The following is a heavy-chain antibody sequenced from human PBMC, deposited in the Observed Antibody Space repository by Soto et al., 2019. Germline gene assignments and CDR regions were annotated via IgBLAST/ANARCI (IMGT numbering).Heavy chain of an antibody. Sequence: QVQLQESGPGLVKPSETLSLTCTVSGGSISSYYWSWIRQPPGKGLEWIGYIYYSGSTNYNPSLKSRVTISVDTSKNQFALKLSSVTAADTAVYYCARDGGTGPRDIDYWGQGTLVTVSS. CDR1: GGSISSYY. CDR3: ARDGGTGPRDIDY. J-gene: IGHJ4*02. V-gene: IGHV4-59*01. CDR2: IYYSGST. D-gene: IGHD3-16*01.